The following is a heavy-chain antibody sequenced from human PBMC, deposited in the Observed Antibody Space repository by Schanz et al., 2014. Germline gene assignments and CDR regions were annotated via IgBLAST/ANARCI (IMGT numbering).Heavy chain of an antibody. D-gene: IGHD1-26*01. CDR1: GFTFRGHA. CDR2: TSTDGTKT. V-gene: IGHV3-30*04. Sequence: QVQLVESGGGVVQPGRSLRLSCAASGFTFRGHAMHWVRQAPGQGLEKVAVTSTDGTKTYYAASVRGRFTISRDNSKNTVYLQMNSLRAEDTAVYYCVKDLQRELLRDDHYYGMDVWGQGTTVTVSS. J-gene: IGHJ6*02. CDR3: VKDLQRELLRDDHYYGMDV.